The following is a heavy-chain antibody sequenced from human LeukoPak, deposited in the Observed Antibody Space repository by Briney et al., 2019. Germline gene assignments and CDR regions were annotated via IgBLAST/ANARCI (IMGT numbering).Heavy chain of an antibody. Sequence: ASVKVSCKASGYTFTSYGISWVRQAPGQGLEWMGWISAYNGNTNYAQKLQGRVTMTTGTSTSTAYMELRSPRSDDTAVYYCARDQIMVRGVIDYWGQGTLVTVSS. CDR1: GYTFTSYG. CDR3: ARDQIMVRGVIDY. V-gene: IGHV1-18*01. CDR2: ISAYNGNT. J-gene: IGHJ4*02. D-gene: IGHD3-10*01.